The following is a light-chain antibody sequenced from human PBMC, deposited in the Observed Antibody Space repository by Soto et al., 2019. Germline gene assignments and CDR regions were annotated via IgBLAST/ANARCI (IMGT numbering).Light chain of an antibody. CDR3: QQSYSTLT. CDR2: AAS. V-gene: IGKV1-39*01. Sequence: DIQMTQSPSSLSASVGGRVTITCRASQSISSYLNWYQQKPGKAPKLLIYAASSLQSGVPSRFSGSGSGTDFTLTISSLQPEDFATYYCQQSYSTLTFGGGTKLEIK. J-gene: IGKJ4*01. CDR1: QSISSY.